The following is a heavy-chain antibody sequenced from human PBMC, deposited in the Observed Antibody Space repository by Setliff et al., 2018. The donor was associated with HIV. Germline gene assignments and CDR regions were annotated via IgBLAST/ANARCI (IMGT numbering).Heavy chain of an antibody. CDR2: ISGYSGNT. D-gene: IGHD2-21*01. CDR1: GYDFSSYG. V-gene: IGHV1-18*01. J-gene: IGHJ4*02. CDR3: ARGSKYDGEPDFDY. Sequence: ASVKVSCKASGYDFSSYGITWVRQAPGQGLEWMGWISGYSGNTNYAQKVQVRVTMTTDTSTSTAYMELRSLRFDDTAVYYCARGSKYDGEPDFDYWGQGTLVTVSS.